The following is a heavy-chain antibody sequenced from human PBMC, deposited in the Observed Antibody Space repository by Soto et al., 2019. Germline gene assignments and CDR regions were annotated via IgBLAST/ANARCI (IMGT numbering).Heavy chain of an antibody. CDR3: ARNMDYYYGRGSGNGHGV. D-gene: IGHD3-10*02. J-gene: IGHJ6*02. CDR2: INPKFGDT. Sequence: QVQLVQSGAEVKEPGDSVRVSCEASGYTFTAYYIHWVRQAPGQGLEGMGWINPKFGDTTYAQDFQGRVSMTRDMSISTVDMELSRLTSDDTAIYYCARNMDYYYGRGSGNGHGVWGQGTTVTVFS. V-gene: IGHV1-2*02. CDR1: GYTFTAYY.